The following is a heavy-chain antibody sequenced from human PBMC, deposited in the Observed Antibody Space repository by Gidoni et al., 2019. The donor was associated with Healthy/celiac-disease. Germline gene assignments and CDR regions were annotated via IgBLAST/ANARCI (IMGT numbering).Heavy chain of an antibody. CDR1: GYTITSYY. J-gene: IGHJ4*02. CDR2: IHPSGGST. V-gene: IGHV1-46*01. Sequence: QVQLVQSGAEVKKPGAAVKVSCKASGYTITSYYMHWVRQAPGQGLEWMGIIHPSGGSTSYAQTFQGRVTMTRDTSTSTVYMELSSLRSEDTAVYYCARVNSGKGGYFDYWGQGTLVTVSS. D-gene: IGHD3-10*01. CDR3: ARVNSGKGGYFDY.